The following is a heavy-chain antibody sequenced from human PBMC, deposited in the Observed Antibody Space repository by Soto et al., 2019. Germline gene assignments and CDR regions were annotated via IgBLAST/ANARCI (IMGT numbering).Heavy chain of an antibody. CDR3: ASVSTAYYDGMDV. V-gene: IGHV3-21*01. Sequence: EVQLVESGGGLVKPGGSLRLSCAASGFTFSRYSMNWVRQAPGKGLEWVSSISSSSSYIYYADSVKGRFTISRDNAKNSMYLQMNSLRAEDTAVYYCASVSTAYYDGMDVCGQGPTVTVTS. J-gene: IGHJ6*02. CDR2: ISSSSSYI. CDR1: GFTFSRYS.